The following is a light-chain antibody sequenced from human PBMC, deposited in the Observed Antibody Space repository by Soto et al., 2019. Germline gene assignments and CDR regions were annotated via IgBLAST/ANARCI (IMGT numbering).Light chain of an antibody. CDR3: QQYGSSPPDT. J-gene: IGKJ2*01. CDR2: GAS. CDR1: QSVSSSY. Sequence: EIVLTQSPGTLSLSPGERATLSCRASQSVSSSYLAWYQQKPGQAPRLLIYGASSRATGIPDRFSGSVSGTDFTLTSSRREPEDFAVYYCQQYGSSPPDTFGQGTKLEIK. V-gene: IGKV3-20*01.